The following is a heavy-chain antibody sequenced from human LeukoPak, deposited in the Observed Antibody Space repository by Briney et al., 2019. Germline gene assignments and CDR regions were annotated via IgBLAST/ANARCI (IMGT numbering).Heavy chain of an antibody. CDR2: ISASGGST. CDR3: ARDKYPGTGSYYIFDY. Sequence: GGSLRLSCAASGFTFSSSAMSWVRQVPGKGLEWVSGISASGGSTNYADSVKGRFSISRDNSKNTLYLQMNSLRVEDTAVYYCARDKYPGTGSYYIFDYWGQGTLVTVSS. J-gene: IGHJ4*02. CDR1: GFTFSSSA. D-gene: IGHD1-26*01. V-gene: IGHV3-23*01.